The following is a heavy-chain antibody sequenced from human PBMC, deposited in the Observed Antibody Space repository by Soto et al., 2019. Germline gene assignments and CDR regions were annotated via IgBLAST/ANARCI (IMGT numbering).Heavy chain of an antibody. CDR2: INPNSGGT. CDR3: ARDPLGVLARPEDYSGLHLPLFGYYYGMDV. J-gene: IGHJ6*02. V-gene: IGHV1-2*04. Sequence: ASVKVSCKASGYTFTGYYMHWVRQAPGQGLEWMGWINPNSGGTNYAQKFQGWVTMTRDTSISTAYMELSRLRSDDTAGYYCARDPLGVLARPEDYSGLHLPLFGYYYGMDVWGQGTTVTVSS. CDR1: GYTFTGYY. D-gene: IGHD4-4*01.